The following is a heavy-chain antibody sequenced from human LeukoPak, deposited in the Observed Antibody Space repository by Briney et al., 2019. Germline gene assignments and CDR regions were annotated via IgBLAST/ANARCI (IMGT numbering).Heavy chain of an antibody. CDR2: ISGDGGST. Sequence: GGSLRLSCAASGFTFDDYAMHWVRQAPGKGLEWVSLISGDGGSTYYADSVKGRFTISRDNSKNSLYLQMNSLRTEDTALYYCAKEPPNYGSGSYSPYGMDVWGQGTTVTVSS. J-gene: IGHJ6*02. D-gene: IGHD3-10*01. V-gene: IGHV3-43*02. CDR1: GFTFDDYA. CDR3: AKEPPNYGSGSYSPYGMDV.